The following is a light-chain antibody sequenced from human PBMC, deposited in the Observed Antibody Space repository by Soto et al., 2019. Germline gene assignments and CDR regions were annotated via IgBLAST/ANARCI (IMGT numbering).Light chain of an antibody. V-gene: IGKV3-20*01. Sequence: ETVLMQSPDTLSLSPGERVTLSCRASQSLPSNSLVWYQQKPGQPPRLLFYGASSRATGVPDRFVGSGSGTDFTLTVARLEAEDSAVYFCHQSDDSPWTFGQGTKVEV. CDR3: HQSDDSPWT. CDR1: QSLPSNS. J-gene: IGKJ1*01. CDR2: GAS.